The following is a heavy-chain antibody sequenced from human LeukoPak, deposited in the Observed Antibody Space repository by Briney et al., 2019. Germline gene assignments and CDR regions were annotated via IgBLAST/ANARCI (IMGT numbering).Heavy chain of an antibody. CDR2: ISYDGSYK. D-gene: IGHD4-17*01. CDR3: AKVGDYGDYALDY. Sequence: GGSLRLSCAASGFTFSSYGMHWVRQAPGRGLEWVAVISYDGSYKYYADSVKGRFTISRDNSKNTLYLQMNSLRAEDTAVYYCAKVGDYGDYALDYWGQGTLVTVSS. V-gene: IGHV3-30*18. CDR1: GFTFSSYG. J-gene: IGHJ4*02.